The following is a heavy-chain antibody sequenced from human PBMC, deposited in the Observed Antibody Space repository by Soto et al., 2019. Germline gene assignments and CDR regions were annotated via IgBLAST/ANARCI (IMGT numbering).Heavy chain of an antibody. D-gene: IGHD3-22*01. Sequence: SVKVSCKASGGTFSSYAISWVRQAPGQGLEWMGGIIPIFGTANYAQKFQGRVTISADESTSTAYMELSSLRSEDTAVYYCARAYYDSSGYPPYWFDPWGQGTLVTVSS. CDR3: ARAYYDSSGYPPYWFDP. CDR1: GGTFSSYA. V-gene: IGHV1-69*13. CDR2: IIPIFGTA. J-gene: IGHJ5*02.